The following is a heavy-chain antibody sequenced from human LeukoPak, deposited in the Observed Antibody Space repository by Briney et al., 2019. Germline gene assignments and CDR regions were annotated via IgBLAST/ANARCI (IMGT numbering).Heavy chain of an antibody. CDR1: GGSISSSSYY. CDR3: ARHWGSSGWY. J-gene: IGHJ4*02. Sequence: SETLSLTCTVSGGSISSSSYYWGWIRQPPGKGLEWIGSIYYSGSTYYNPFLKSRVTISVDTSKNQFSLKLSSVTAADTAVYYCARHWGSSGWYWGQGTLVTVSS. CDR2: IYYSGST. D-gene: IGHD6-19*01. V-gene: IGHV4-39*01.